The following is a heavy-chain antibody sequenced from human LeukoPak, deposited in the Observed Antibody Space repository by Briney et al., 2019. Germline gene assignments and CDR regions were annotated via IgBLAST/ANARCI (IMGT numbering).Heavy chain of an antibody. Sequence: PSETLSLTCAVYGGSFSGYYWSWIRQPPGKGLEWIGEINHSGSTNYNPSLKSRVTISVDTSKNQFSLKLSSVTAADTAVYYCARRKTWDIWGQGTMVTVSS. CDR2: INHSGST. V-gene: IGHV4-34*01. J-gene: IGHJ3*02. CDR3: ARRKTWDI. CDR1: GGSFSGYY. D-gene: IGHD1-14*01.